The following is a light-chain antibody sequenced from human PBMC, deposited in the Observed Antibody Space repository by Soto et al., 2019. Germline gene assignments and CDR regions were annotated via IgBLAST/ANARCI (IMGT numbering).Light chain of an antibody. CDR3: QQYGSSPLT. J-gene: IGKJ4*01. Sequence: EIVLTQSPGTLSLSPGERATLSCRASQSFSSTYLAWYQQKPGQAPRLLVYATSSRATGIPDRFSGSGSGTDFTLTISRLEPEDFAVYYCQQYGSSPLTFGGGTKVDI. CDR2: ATS. CDR1: QSFSSTY. V-gene: IGKV3-20*01.